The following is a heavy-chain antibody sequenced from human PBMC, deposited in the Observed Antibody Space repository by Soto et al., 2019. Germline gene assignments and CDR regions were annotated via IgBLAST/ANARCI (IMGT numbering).Heavy chain of an antibody. Sequence: NPSETLSLTCTVSGGSISSGVYYWIWIRQHPGKVLEWIGYIYYSGSTYYNPSLKSRVTISVDTSKNQFSLKLSSVTAADTAVYYCARGRGRYYFDYWGQGTLVTVSS. CDR3: ARGRGRYYFDY. CDR2: IYYSGST. J-gene: IGHJ4*02. CDR1: GGSISSGVYY. V-gene: IGHV4-31*03.